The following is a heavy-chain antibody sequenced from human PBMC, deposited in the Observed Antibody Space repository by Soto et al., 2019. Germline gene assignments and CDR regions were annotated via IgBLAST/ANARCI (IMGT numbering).Heavy chain of an antibody. CDR3: ARSIVVVTALDY. CDR1: GYTFTSYA. D-gene: IGHD2-21*02. Sequence: QVQLVQSGAEEKKPGASVKASCKASGYTFTSYAMHWVRQAPGQRLEWMGWINAGNGNTKYSQKFQGRVTITSDTSARTDYMELSSLRSEDTAVYYCARSIVVVTALDYWGQGTLVTVSS. V-gene: IGHV1-3*05. J-gene: IGHJ4*02. CDR2: INAGNGNT.